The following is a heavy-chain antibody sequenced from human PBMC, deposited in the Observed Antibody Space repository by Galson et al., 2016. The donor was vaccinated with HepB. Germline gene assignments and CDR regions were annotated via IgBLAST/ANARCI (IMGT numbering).Heavy chain of an antibody. D-gene: IGHD6-13*01. CDR2: INPSGGTT. J-gene: IGHJ3*01. Sequence: SVKVSCKASGYIFTNYYLHWVRQAPRQGLEWLGMINPSGGTTLYSQKLKGRVTMTRDTSTTTAYMDLRGLTSEDTAIYYCARVGVFVWYGDQRAAFDVWGQGTTVTVSS. CDR1: GYIFTNYY. V-gene: IGHV1-46*04. CDR3: ARVGVFVWYGDQRAAFDV.